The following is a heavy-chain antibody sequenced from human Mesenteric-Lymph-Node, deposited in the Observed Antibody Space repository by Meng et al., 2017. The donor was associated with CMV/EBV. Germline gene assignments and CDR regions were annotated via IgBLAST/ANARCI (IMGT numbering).Heavy chain of an antibody. CDR3: ASLTGICPYYYDSSGYCSDY. V-gene: IGHV1-69*02. J-gene: IGHJ4*02. Sequence: SVKVSCKASGGTFSSYTISWVRQAPGQGLEWMGRIIPILGIANYAQKFQGRVTITADKSTSTAYMELSSLRSEDTAVYYCASLTGICPYYYDSSGYCSDYWGQGTLVTVSS. CDR2: IIPILGIA. D-gene: IGHD3-22*01. CDR1: GGTFSSYT.